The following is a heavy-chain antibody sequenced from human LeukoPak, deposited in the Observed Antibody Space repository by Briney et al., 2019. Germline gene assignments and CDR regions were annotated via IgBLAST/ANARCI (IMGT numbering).Heavy chain of an antibody. D-gene: IGHD2-15*01. Sequence: GASVKVSCKASGYTFTGYYMHWVRQAPGQGLEWMGWINPNSGGTNYAQKFQGRVTMTRDTSISTAYMELSRLRSDDTAVYYCARDPRPNIVVVVAARTWFDPWGQGTLVTVSS. J-gene: IGHJ5*02. V-gene: IGHV1-2*02. CDR2: INPNSGGT. CDR3: ARDPRPNIVVVVAARTWFDP. CDR1: GYTFTGYY.